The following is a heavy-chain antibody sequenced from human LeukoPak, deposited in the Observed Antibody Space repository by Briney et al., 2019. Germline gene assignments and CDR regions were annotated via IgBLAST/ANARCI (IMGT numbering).Heavy chain of an antibody. J-gene: IGHJ3*02. V-gene: IGHV1-2*02. Sequence: ASVKVSCKASGYTFTGHYMHWVRQAPGQGLEWMGWIYPGSGATNYAQKFQGRVTLTRDTSISTAYMELIRLTSDDTALYYCARVGAGVADVAFDIWGRGTMVTVSS. CDR3: ARVGAGVADVAFDI. D-gene: IGHD1-26*01. CDR2: IYPGSGAT. CDR1: GYTFTGHY.